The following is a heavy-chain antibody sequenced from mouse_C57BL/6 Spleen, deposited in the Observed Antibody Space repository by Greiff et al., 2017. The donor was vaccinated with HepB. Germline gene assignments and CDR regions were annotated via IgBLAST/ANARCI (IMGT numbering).Heavy chain of an antibody. Sequence: QVQLQQPGAELVKPGASVKMSCKASGYTFTSYWITWVKQRPGQGLEWIGDIYPGSGSTNYNEKFKSKATLTVDTSSSTAYMQLSSLTSEDSAVYYCARKGGVEGDLDDGGQGTTLTVAS. CDR1: GYTFTSYW. V-gene: IGHV1-55*01. J-gene: IGHJ2*01. D-gene: IGHD1-1*01. CDR2: IYPGSGST. CDR3: ARKGGVEGDLDD.